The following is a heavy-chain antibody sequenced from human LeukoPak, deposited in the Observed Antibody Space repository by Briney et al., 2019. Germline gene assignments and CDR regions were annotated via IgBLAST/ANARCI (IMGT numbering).Heavy chain of an antibody. CDR2: ISYDGSNK. D-gene: IGHD3-10*01. Sequence: PGRSLRLSCAASGFTFSSYGMHWVRQAPGKGLEWVAVISYDGSNKYYADSVKGRFTISRDDSKNTLYLQMNSLRAEDTAVYYCAKAFITMVRGVWGRVGMDVWGQGTTVTVSS. CDR1: GFTFSSYG. CDR3: AKAFITMVRGVWGRVGMDV. V-gene: IGHV3-30*18. J-gene: IGHJ6*02.